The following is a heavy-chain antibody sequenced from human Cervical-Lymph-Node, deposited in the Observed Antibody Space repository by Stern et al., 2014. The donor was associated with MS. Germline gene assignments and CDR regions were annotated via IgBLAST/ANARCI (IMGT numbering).Heavy chain of an antibody. CDR1: GFTLSDYY. CDR2: ISRSGSTI. Sequence: VQLVQSGGGLVKPGGSLRLSCAASGFTLSDYYMSWIRQAPGKALEWVSDISRSGSTIYYTDSVKGRFTVSRDNAKNSLYLQMNSLRAEDTAMYYCARDHDGLDYWGQGTLVAVSS. V-gene: IGHV3-11*01. CDR3: ARDHDGLDY. J-gene: IGHJ4*02. D-gene: IGHD2-8*01.